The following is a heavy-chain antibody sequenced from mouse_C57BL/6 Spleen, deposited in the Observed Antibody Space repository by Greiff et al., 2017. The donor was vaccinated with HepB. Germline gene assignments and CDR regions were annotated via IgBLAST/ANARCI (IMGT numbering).Heavy chain of an antibody. CDR2: ISYDGSN. D-gene: IGHD1-1*01. Sequence: EVQLQQSGPGLVKPSQSLSLTCSVTGYSITSGYNWNWIRQFPGNKLEWMGYISYDGSNNYNPSLKNRISITRDTSKNQFFLKLNSVTTEDTATYYCAREGDYYDRKAMDYWGQGTSVTVSS. CDR3: AREGDYYDRKAMDY. V-gene: IGHV3-6*01. J-gene: IGHJ4*01. CDR1: GYSITSGYN.